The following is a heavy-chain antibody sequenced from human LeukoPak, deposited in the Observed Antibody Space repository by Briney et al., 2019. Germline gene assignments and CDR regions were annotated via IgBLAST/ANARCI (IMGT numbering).Heavy chain of an antibody. Sequence: GGSLRLSCAASVFTLSYSGMHWVRQAPGKGLEWVAFIQFDGSTKAYADSVKGRFAISRDNSKNTVYLQMNSLRRDDTAVYYCAKEISRITIGGGIWFDPWGQGTLITVSS. CDR2: IQFDGSTK. V-gene: IGHV3-30*02. CDR1: VFTLSYSG. CDR3: AKEISRITIGGGIWFDP. J-gene: IGHJ5*02. D-gene: IGHD2-15*01.